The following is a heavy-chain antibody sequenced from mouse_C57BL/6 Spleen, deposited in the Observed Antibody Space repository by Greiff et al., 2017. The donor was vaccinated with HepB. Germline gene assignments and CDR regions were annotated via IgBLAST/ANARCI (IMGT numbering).Heavy chain of an antibody. D-gene: IGHD1-1*01. J-gene: IGHJ4*01. V-gene: IGHV5-9-1*02. Sequence: EVKLMESGEGLVKPGGSLKLSCAASGFTFSSYAMSWVRQTPEKRLEWVAYISSGGDYIYYADTVKGRFTISRDNSRNTRYLQMSSLKSEDTAMYYCTRDIVARAMDYWGQGPSVTVSS. CDR3: TRDIVARAMDY. CDR1: GFTFSSYA. CDR2: ISSGGDYI.